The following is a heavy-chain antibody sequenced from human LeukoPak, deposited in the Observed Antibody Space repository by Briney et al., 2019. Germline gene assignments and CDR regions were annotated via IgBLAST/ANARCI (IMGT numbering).Heavy chain of an antibody. V-gene: IGHV3-21*01. J-gene: IGHJ3*02. CDR1: GFTFSSYS. CDR3: ARECMNTTMVDAFDI. Sequence: GGSLRLSCAASGFTFSSYSMNWVRQAPGKGLEWVSSISSISSYIYYADSVKGRFTISRDNAKNSLYLQMNSLRAEDTAVYYCARECMNTTMVDAFDIWGQGTMVTVSS. CDR2: ISSISSYI. D-gene: IGHD5-18*01.